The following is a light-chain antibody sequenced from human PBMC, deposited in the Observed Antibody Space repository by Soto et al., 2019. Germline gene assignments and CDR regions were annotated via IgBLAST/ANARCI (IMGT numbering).Light chain of an antibody. J-gene: IGKJ4*01. CDR1: QSVRKY. V-gene: IGKV4-1*01. CDR2: WAS. Sequence: DIQMTQSPSSLSASVGDRVTITCRASQSVRKYLNWYQQKPGQPPKVLIYWASTRESGVPDRFSGSGSGTDFTLTISSLQAEDVAVYYCQQYYSAPLTFGGGTKVDIK. CDR3: QQYYSAPLT.